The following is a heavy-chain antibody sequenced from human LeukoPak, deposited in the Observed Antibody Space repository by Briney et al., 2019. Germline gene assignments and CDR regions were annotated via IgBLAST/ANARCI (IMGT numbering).Heavy chain of an antibody. Sequence: PGGSLRLSCAASGVTFSSYAMSWVRQAPGQEVEKGLGWVSTISGSGGSTYYADSVKCRFTISRDNSKNTLFLQMNSLRAEDTAVYYCALAYCGGDCYSPLTNWGQGTLVTVSS. D-gene: IGHD2-21*02. CDR2: ISGSGGST. V-gene: IGHV3-23*01. J-gene: IGHJ4*02. CDR3: ALAYCGGDCYSPLTN. CDR1: GVTFSSYA.